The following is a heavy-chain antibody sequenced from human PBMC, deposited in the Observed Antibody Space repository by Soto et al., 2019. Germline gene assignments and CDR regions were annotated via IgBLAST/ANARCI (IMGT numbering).Heavy chain of an antibody. J-gene: IGHJ5*02. CDR1: GGSISSYY. CDR2: IYYSGST. CDR3: ARGARERHLGWFDP. V-gene: IGHV4-59*01. Sequence: QVQLQESGPGLVKPSETLSLTCTVSGGSISSYYWSWIRQPPGKGLEWIGYIYYSGSTNYNPSLKSRVTISVDTSKNQCSLKLSSVTAADTAGYYCARGARERHLGWFDPWGQGTLVTVSS. D-gene: IGHD1-1*01.